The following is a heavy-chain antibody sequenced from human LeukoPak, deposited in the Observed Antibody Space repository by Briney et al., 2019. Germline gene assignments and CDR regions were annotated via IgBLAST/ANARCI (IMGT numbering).Heavy chain of an antibody. Sequence: GGSLILSCAASGFTFSTFAMIWVRQPPGKGLEWVSSIFPSGGEIHYADSVRGRFTISRDNSKNTLYLQMNSLRAEDTAIYYCAGRTAAQDYYMDVWGEGTTVTISS. D-gene: IGHD5-18*01. V-gene: IGHV3-23*01. CDR1: GFTFSTFA. CDR3: AGRTAAQDYYMDV. CDR2: IFPSGGEI. J-gene: IGHJ6*03.